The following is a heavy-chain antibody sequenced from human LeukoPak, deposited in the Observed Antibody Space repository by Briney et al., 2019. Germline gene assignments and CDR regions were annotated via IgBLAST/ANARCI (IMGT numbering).Heavy chain of an antibody. CDR2: IMSKTAGGTT. V-gene: IGHV3-15*01. CDR3: TTGYWSSKYHGDDAFDI. Sequence: RGSLTLSCAASGLSFTNAWMIWVRQAPGKGLEWVGRIMSKTAGGTTHYAAPVKGRFSISRDDSKTTLYLQMNSLTTEDTGVYFCTTGYWSSKYHGDDAFDIWGQGTKVTVSS. CDR1: GLSFTNAW. J-gene: IGHJ3*02. D-gene: IGHD2-2*01.